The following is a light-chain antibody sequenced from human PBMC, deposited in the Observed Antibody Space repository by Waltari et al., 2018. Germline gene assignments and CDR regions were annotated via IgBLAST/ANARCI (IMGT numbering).Light chain of an antibody. CDR3: QQYGRSPYT. V-gene: IGKV3-20*01. CDR2: GAS. J-gene: IGKJ2*01. CDR1: QSLSSTY. Sequence: IVLPQSPGTLSLSPGARATLSCRASQSLSSTYLAWYQQKPGQAPRLLIYGASSRATGIPDRFSGSGSGTDFTLSISRLEPEDSAVYYCQQYGRSPYTFGQGTKLEIK.